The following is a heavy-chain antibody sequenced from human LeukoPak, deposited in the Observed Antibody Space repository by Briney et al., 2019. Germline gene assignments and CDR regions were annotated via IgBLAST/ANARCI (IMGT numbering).Heavy chain of an antibody. CDR2: IYTSGST. CDR1: GGSISSGSYY. CDR3: ARDLEYSSGWTVGGAVVY. Sequence: SETLSLTCTVSGGSISSGSYYWSWIRQPAGKGLEWIGRIYTSGSTNYNPSLKSRVTMSVDTSKNQFSLKLSSVTAADTAVYYCARDLEYSSGWTVGGAVVYWGQGTLVTVSS. D-gene: IGHD6-19*01. V-gene: IGHV4-61*02. J-gene: IGHJ4*02.